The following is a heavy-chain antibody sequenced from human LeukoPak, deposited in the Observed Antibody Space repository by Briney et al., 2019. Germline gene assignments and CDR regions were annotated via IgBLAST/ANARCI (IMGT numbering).Heavy chain of an antibody. D-gene: IGHD3-22*01. CDR1: GYSFTSYW. CDR3: ARLLYYDSSGPSWFDP. Sequence: GESLKISCKGSGYSFTSYWIGWVRQMPGKGLEWMGIIYPGDSDTRYSPSFQGQVTISADKSISTAYLQWSSLKASDTAVYYCARLLYYDSSGPSWFDPWGQGTLVTVSS. J-gene: IGHJ5*02. V-gene: IGHV5-51*01. CDR2: IYPGDSDT.